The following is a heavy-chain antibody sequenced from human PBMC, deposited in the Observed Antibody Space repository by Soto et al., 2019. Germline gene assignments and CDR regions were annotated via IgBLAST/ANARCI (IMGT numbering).Heavy chain of an antibody. Sequence: QVQLVESGGGVVQPGRSLRLSCAASGFTFSTYGMHWVRQAPGKGLEWVAVVSYDGSHKYYADSVKGRFTISGDNSKNTLYLQMNSLRAEDTALYYCAKDYGSGSYEDFYYGMDVWGQGTTVTVSS. V-gene: IGHV3-30*18. D-gene: IGHD3-10*01. CDR2: VSYDGSHK. CDR3: AKDYGSGSYEDFYYGMDV. J-gene: IGHJ6*02. CDR1: GFTFSTYG.